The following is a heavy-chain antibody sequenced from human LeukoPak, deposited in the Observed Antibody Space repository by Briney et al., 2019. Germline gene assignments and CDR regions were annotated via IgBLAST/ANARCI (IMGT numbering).Heavy chain of an antibody. J-gene: IGHJ2*01. CDR3: AKAPRPDYCSGGSCYSSWYFDL. CDR2: ISWNSGSI. CDR1: GFTFDDYA. D-gene: IGHD2-15*01. Sequence: PGGSLRLSCEASGFTFDDYAMHWVRQAPGKGLEWVSGISWNSGSIGYADSVKGRFTISRDNAKNSLYLQMNSLRAEDTALYYCAKAPRPDYCSGGSCYSSWYFDLWGRGTLVTVSS. V-gene: IGHV3-9*01.